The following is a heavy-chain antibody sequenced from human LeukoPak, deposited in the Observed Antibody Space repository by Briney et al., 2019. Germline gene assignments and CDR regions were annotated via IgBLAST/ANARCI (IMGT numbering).Heavy chain of an antibody. CDR2: IAYDGGLK. D-gene: IGHD3/OR15-3a*01. V-gene: IGHV3-30*04. CDR1: GYSFSDYN. Sequence: QPGGSLRLSCAASGYSFSDYNIHWVRQAPGKGLEGVAVIAYDGGLKLYADSVRGLFIISRDNSRRTLYLQMNSLRPEDTAVYYCASDWTLGAPDYFDYWGQGTLVTVSS. CDR3: ASDWTLGAPDYFDY. J-gene: IGHJ4*02.